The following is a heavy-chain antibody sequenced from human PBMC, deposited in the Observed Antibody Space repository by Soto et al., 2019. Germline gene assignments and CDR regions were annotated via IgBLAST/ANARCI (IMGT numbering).Heavy chain of an antibody. CDR1: GFTFSNAW. V-gene: IGHV3-15*01. D-gene: IGHD2-8*01. CDR3: TESCTNGVCYTGTFDAFDI. J-gene: IGHJ3*02. CDR2: IKSKTDGGTT. Sequence: EVQLVESGGGLVKPGGSLRLSCAASGFTFSNAWMSWVRQAPGKGLEWVGRIKSKTDGGTTDYAAPVKGRFTISRDDSKNTLYLQMNSLKTEDTAVYYCTESCTNGVCYTGTFDAFDIWGQGTMVTVSS.